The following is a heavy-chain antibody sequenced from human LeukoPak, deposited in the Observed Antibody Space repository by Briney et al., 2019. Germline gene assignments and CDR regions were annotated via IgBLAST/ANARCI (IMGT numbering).Heavy chain of an antibody. CDR1: GGSISSFY. D-gene: IGHD5-12*01. CDR3: ARGGGYDWFDP. V-gene: IGHV4-59*01. Sequence: SETLSLTCSVSGGSISSFYWNWIRQPPGKGLEWIGYMSNSGSTNYNPSLKSRVTISVDTSKNQFSLKLSSVTAADTAVYYCARGGGYDWFDPWGQGTLVTVSS. CDR2: MSNSGST. J-gene: IGHJ5*02.